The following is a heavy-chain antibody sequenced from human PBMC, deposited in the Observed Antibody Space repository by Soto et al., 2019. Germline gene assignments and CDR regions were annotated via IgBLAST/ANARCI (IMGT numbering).Heavy chain of an antibody. CDR3: ASSHAGAHITAAVH. J-gene: IGHJ4*02. D-gene: IGHD6-13*01. Sequence: SEALSVTCAVSGGSISRGGYSWSWIRQPPGKGLEWIGYIYHSGSTYYNPSLKSRVTISVDRSKNQFSLKLSSVTAADTAVYYCASSHAGAHITAAVHWGQGTLVTVSS. CDR1: GGSISRGGYS. CDR2: IYHSGST. V-gene: IGHV4-30-2*01.